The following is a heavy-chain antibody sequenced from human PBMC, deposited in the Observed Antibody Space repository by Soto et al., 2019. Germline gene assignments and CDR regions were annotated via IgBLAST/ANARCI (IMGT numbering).Heavy chain of an antibody. Sequence: PSETLSLTCAVYGGSFSGYYWSWIRQPPGKGLEWIGEINHSGSTNYNPSLKSRVTISVDTSKNQFSLKLSSVTAADTAVYYCARGGGIPKRWFDPWGQGTLVTVSS. CDR1: GGSFSGYY. V-gene: IGHV4-34*01. CDR2: INHSGST. D-gene: IGHD6-13*01. J-gene: IGHJ5*02. CDR3: ARGGGIPKRWFDP.